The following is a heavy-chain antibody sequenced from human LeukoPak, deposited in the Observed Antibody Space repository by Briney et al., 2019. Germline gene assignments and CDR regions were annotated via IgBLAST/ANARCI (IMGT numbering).Heavy chain of an antibody. J-gene: IGHJ6*02. CDR3: ARTALQLLYYYYGMDV. D-gene: IGHD5-24*01. CDR1: GYTFTSYG. Sequence: ASVKVSCKASGYTFTSYGISWVRQARGQGLEWMGWISAYNGNTNYAQKLQGRVTMTTDTSTSTAYMELRSLRSDDTAVYYCARTALQLLYYYYGMDVWGQGTTVTVSS. V-gene: IGHV1-18*01. CDR2: ISAYNGNT.